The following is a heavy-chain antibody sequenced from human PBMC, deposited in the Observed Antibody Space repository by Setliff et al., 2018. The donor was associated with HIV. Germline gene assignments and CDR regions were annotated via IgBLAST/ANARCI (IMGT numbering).Heavy chain of an antibody. V-gene: IGHV1-46*01. Sequence: ASVMVSCKASGYISTSYYMHWLRQVPGQGLEWMGIVDPSGGSTHYAQKFEGRVTMTRDTSTSTFHMELSSLTSEDRAIYYCARDGRAVTSLMVVVSLKNGMDVWGQGTTVTVSS. J-gene: IGHJ6*02. CDR1: GYISTSYY. CDR3: ARDGRAVTSLMVVVSLKNGMDV. D-gene: IGHD3-22*01. CDR2: VDPSGGST.